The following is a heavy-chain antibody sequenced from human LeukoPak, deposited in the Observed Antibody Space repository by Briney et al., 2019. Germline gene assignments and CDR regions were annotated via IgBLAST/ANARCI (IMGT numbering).Heavy chain of an antibody. J-gene: IGHJ5*01. CDR2: ISGTGDDT. CDR3: AREWSLLRWFDC. Sequence: GGSLRLSCAASGFKFDNYEMSWVRQAPGKGLEWVSTISGTGDDTYYADSVEGRFTISRDKFKNTVSLEMNSLRGEDTAVYYCAREWSLLRWFDCWGQGTLVTVSS. D-gene: IGHD3-22*01. CDR1: GFKFDNYE. V-gene: IGHV3-23*01.